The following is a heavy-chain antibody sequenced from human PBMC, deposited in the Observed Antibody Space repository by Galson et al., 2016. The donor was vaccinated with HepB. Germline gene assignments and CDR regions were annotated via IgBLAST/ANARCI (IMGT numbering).Heavy chain of an antibody. J-gene: IGHJ4*02. V-gene: IGHV3-9*01. Sequence: SLRLSCAASGFTFDDYAMHWVRQAPGKGLEWVSGISWNGGSVGYADSGKGRFIISRDNAKNSLYLQMNRLRADDTALYYCGKGAGYGSGWVDYWGQGTLVTVSS. D-gene: IGHD6-19*01. CDR1: GFTFDDYA. CDR3: GKGAGYGSGWVDY. CDR2: ISWNGGSV.